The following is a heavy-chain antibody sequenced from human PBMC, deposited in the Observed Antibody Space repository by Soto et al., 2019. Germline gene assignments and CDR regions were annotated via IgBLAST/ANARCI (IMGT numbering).Heavy chain of an antibody. D-gene: IGHD2-2*01. CDR2: IYPGDSDT. J-gene: IGHJ6*02. CDR1: GYSFTNYW. V-gene: IGHV5-51*01. Sequence: GESLRISCKATGYSFTNYWIGWVRQMPGKGLEWMGTIYPGDSDTRYGPAFEGQVTISADKSITTAYLQWSSLKASDTAVYFCARRRPYCTSKICLSHYDGTLDVWGQGTPVTVSS. CDR3: ARRRPYCTSKICLSHYDGTLDV.